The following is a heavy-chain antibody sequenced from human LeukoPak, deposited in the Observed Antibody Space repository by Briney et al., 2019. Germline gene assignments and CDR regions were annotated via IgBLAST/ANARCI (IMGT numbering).Heavy chain of an antibody. V-gene: IGHV3-23*01. J-gene: IGHJ1*01. CDR3: AKRGLWYSSTSCPLNFQH. CDR1: GFTFSSYA. CDR2: ISGSGGST. Sequence: GGSLRLSCAASGFTFSSYAMSWVRQAPGKGLEWVSAISGSGGSTYYADSVKGRFTISRDNSKNTLYLQMNSLRAEDTAVYYCAKRGLWYSSTSCPLNFQHWGQGTLVTVSS. D-gene: IGHD2-2*01.